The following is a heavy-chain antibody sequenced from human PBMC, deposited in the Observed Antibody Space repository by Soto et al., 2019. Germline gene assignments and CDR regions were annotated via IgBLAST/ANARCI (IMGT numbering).Heavy chain of an antibody. CDR3: ARTSRFDC. V-gene: IGHV4-34*01. Sequence: XXTLSLTCAVYCGSFNGYYWSWIRQPPGKALEXVGEIXHSGSTTYNPSXKSRVTMSVDTSKNQFYLKLSYVTDADTAVYYCARTSRFDCWGKGTLVTVYS. CDR2: IXHSGST. J-gene: IGHJ4*02. D-gene: IGHD6-6*01. CDR1: CGSFNGYY.